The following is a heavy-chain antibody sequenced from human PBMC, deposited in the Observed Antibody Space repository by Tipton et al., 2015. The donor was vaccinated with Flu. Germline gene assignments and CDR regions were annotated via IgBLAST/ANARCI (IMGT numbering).Heavy chain of an antibody. CDR3: ARRGIVVVRRSDDFDI. D-gene: IGHD3-22*01. Sequence: TLSLTCTVSGGSISSSSYYWGWIRQPPGKGLEWIGSIYYSGSTYYNPSLKSRVTISVDTSKNQFSLKLSSVTAADTAVYYCARRGIVVVRRSDDFDIWGQGKMVTVSS. J-gene: IGHJ3*02. CDR1: GGSISSSSYY. V-gene: IGHV4-39*07. CDR2: IYYSGST.